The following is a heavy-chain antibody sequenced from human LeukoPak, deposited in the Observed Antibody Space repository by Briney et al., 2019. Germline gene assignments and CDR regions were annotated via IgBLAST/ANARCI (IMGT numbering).Heavy chain of an antibody. CDR3: ARDTYYYDSSGYYPAEYFQH. CDR2: INPNSGGT. Sequence: GASVKVSCKASGYTFTGYYMHWVRQAPGQGLEWMGWINPNSGGTNYAQKFQGRVTMTRDTSISTAYMELSRLRSDDTAVYYCARDTYYYDSSGYYPAEYFQHWGQGTLVTVSS. CDR1: GYTFTGYY. D-gene: IGHD3-22*01. V-gene: IGHV1-2*02. J-gene: IGHJ1*01.